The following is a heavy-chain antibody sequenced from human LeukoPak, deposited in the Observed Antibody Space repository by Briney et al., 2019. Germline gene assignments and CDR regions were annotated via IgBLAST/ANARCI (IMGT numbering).Heavy chain of an antibody. Sequence: GGTLRLSCAASGFTFSIYAMSCVRQAPEKGLDWVSGVSGSAGSTHYADSVKGRFTISRDNSKNTLYLQMDSLRAEDTAVYYCAKQKVGTGGFFFDYWGQGALVTVSS. CDR1: GFTFSIYA. V-gene: IGHV3-23*01. J-gene: IGHJ4*02. CDR2: VSGSAGST. D-gene: IGHD7-27*01. CDR3: AKQKVGTGGFFFDY.